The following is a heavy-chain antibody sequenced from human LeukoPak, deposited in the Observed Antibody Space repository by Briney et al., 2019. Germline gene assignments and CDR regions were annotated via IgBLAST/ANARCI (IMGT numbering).Heavy chain of an antibody. V-gene: IGHV4-59*08. D-gene: IGHD2-15*01. J-gene: IGHJ4*02. CDR3: ARHHDGGPKLRLDF. CDR1: GASVSNYY. Sequence: SETLSLTCRVSGASVSNYYWSWIRQSRGKGLEWIGFFHYSGSTNYNPSLNSRVTTSIDTSMNQLSLTLVSVTAADTAVYFCARHHDGGPKLRLDFWGLGVLVTVSS. CDR2: FHYSGST.